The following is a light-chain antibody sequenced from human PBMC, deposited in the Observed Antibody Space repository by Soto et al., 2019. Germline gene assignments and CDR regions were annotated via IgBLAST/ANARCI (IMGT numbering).Light chain of an antibody. CDR2: AAT. J-gene: IGKJ3*01. V-gene: IGKV3-20*01. CDR3: QQSGDSPFA. CDR1: QSIYINS. Sequence: EIVLTQSPGTLSLSPGERATLSCRASQSIYINSLAWYQHKRGQAPRLLIYAATVRATAVPDRFNGSGSGTDFALTISRLETEDSAMYYCQQSGDSPFAFGPGTKLDVK.